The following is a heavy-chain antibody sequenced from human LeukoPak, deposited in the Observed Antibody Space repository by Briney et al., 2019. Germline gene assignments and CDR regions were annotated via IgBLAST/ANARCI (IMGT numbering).Heavy chain of an antibody. Sequence: SETLSLTCTVSGGSINSHYWSWIRQPPGKRLEWIGYIFNTGNTNYNPSLASRVTMSVDTSRAQFFLRLSPVTAADTAIYYCASRPADTTWYGVFDYWSQGTLVTVSS. D-gene: IGHD3-10*01. J-gene: IGHJ4*02. CDR1: GGSINSHY. CDR3: ASRPADTTWYGVFDY. CDR2: IFNTGNT. V-gene: IGHV4-59*11.